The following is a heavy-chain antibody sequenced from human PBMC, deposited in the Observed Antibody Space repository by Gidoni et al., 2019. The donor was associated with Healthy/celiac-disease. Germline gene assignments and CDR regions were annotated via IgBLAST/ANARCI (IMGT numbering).Heavy chain of an antibody. CDR2: IWYDGSDK. V-gene: IGHV3-33*01. CDR3: ARVSGGSGWYSFDL. Sequence: QVQLEASGGGVVQPGRSLRLSCAASGLGFSSFAMHWVRQAPGKGREWVAVIWYDGSDKYYADSVKGRFTISRDNSKNTLYLQMNSLRAEDTAVYYCARVSGGSGWYSFDLWGQGTLVTVSS. CDR1: GLGFSSFA. J-gene: IGHJ4*02. D-gene: IGHD6-19*01.